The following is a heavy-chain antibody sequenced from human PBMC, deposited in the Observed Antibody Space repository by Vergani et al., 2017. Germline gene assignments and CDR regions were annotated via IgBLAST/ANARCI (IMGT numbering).Heavy chain of an antibody. J-gene: IGHJ3*02. Sequence: QVQLVESGGGLVKPGGSLRLSCAASGFTFSDYYMSWTRQAPGKGLEWVSYISSSGSTIYYADSVKGRFTSSRDNAKNSLYLQMNSLSAEDTAVYYCAREVLLWFGELFSAFDIWGQGTMVTVSS. V-gene: IGHV3-11*01. CDR3: AREVLLWFGELFSAFDI. D-gene: IGHD3-10*01. CDR1: GFTFSDYY. CDR2: ISSSGSTI.